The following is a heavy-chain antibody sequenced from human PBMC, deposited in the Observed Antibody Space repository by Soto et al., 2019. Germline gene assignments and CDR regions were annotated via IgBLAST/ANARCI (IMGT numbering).Heavy chain of an antibody. D-gene: IGHD3-22*01. CDR3: AKDRAIVVVLTHYYGMDV. J-gene: IGHJ6*02. Sequence: GGSLRLSCAASGFTFSSYGMHWVRQAPGKGLEWVAVISYDGSNKYYADSVKGRFTISRDNSKNTLYLQMNSLRAEDTAVYYCAKDRAIVVVLTHYYGMDVWGQGTTVTVS. V-gene: IGHV3-30*18. CDR2: ISYDGSNK. CDR1: GFTFSSYG.